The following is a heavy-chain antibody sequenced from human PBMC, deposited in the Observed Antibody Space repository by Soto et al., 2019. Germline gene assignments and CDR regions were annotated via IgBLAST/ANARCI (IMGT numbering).Heavy chain of an antibody. V-gene: IGHV1-69*06. CDR2: IIPIFGTA. CDR3: ARDLGSNYDILTGYYTGVYYYYGMDV. Sequence: QVQLVQSGAEVKKPGSSVKVSCKASGGTFSSYAISWVRQAPGQGLEWMGGIIPIFGTANYAQKFQGRVTITADKSTSTAYMEPSSLRSEDTAVYYCARDLGSNYDILTGYYTGVYYYYGMDVWGQGTTVTVSS. J-gene: IGHJ6*02. D-gene: IGHD3-9*01. CDR1: GGTFSSYA.